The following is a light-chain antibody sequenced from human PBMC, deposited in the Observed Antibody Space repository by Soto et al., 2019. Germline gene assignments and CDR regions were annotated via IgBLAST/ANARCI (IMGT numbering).Light chain of an antibody. V-gene: IGKV3-15*01. J-gene: IGKJ1*01. CDR3: QQYNNWPPWT. CDR1: QSVSGN. CDR2: GAS. Sequence: EIVLTQSPATLSVSPGERATLSCRASQSVSGNLAWYQQKPGQAPRLLIYGASTRATGIPARFSGSGSGTEFTLTISSLQSEDFAVYYCQQYNNWPPWTFGQGTKVEIK.